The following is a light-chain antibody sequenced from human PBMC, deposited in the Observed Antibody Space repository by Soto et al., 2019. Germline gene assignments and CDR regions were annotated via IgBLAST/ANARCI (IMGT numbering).Light chain of an antibody. J-gene: IGLJ1*01. CDR2: YVS. CDR1: SSDVGGYDY. V-gene: IGLV2-14*01. Sequence: QSVLTQPASVSGSPGQSITISCTGTSSDVGGYDYVSWYQQYPGKAPKLMIYYVSDRPSGVSDRFSGSKSGNTASLTISGLQAEDEADYYCSSYASSSTLVFGTGTKVTV. CDR3: SSYASSSTLV.